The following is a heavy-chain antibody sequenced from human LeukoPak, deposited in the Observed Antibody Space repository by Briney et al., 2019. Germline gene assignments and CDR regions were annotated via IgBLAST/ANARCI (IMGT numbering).Heavy chain of an antibody. CDR1: GYIFTSYG. CDR3: ARDITTVVTQGLIDY. J-gene: IGHJ4*02. CDR2: ISAYNGKT. D-gene: IGHD4-23*01. V-gene: IGHV1-18*01. Sequence: ASVKVSCKASGYIFTSYGISWVRHAPGQGLYWMGLISAYNGKTEYAQKLQGRVTMTTDRCTSKVYMELRSLRSDDTAVYYCARDITTVVTQGLIDYWGQGTLVTVSS.